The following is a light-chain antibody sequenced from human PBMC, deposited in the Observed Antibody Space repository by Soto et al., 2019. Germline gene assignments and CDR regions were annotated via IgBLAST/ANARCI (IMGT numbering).Light chain of an antibody. V-gene: IGLV1-40*01. CDR1: SSNIGAGYD. Sequence: QTVVTQPPSVSGAPGQRVTISCTGSSSNIGAGYDVHWYQQLPGTAPKLLIYGNSNRPSGVPDRFSGSKSGTSASLAITGLQAEDEADYYCQSYDSSLSGRVVFGGGTK. CDR3: QSYDSSLSGRVV. CDR2: GNS. J-gene: IGLJ2*01.